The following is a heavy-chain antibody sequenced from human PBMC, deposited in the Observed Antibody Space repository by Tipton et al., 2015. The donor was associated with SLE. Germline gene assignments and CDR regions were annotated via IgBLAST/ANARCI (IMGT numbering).Heavy chain of an antibody. J-gene: IGHJ4*02. D-gene: IGHD2-2*01. Sequence: TLSLTCTVSGGSISSYYWSWIRQPPGKGLEWIGYIYYSGSTNYNPSLKSRVTISVDTSKNQFSLKLSSVTAADTAVYYCARDREIVVVPAAFDYWGQGTLVTVSS. V-gene: IGHV4-59*12. CDR2: IYYSGST. CDR3: ARDREIVVVPAAFDY. CDR1: GGSISSYY.